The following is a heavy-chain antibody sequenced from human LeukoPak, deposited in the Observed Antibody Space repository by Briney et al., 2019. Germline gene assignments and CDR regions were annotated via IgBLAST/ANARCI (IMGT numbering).Heavy chain of an antibody. CDR1: GFSFCSYV. Sequence: PGGSLRLSCPASGFSFCSYVMSWVRQAPGKGLEWVSAISDSGDRTYYADSVKGRFTISRDNFKNTLFLQLNSLRAEDTAVYYCARGVVTPYFDYWGQGTLVTVSS. CDR3: ARGVVTPYFDY. D-gene: IGHD4-23*01. V-gene: IGHV3-23*01. CDR2: ISDSGDRT. J-gene: IGHJ4*02.